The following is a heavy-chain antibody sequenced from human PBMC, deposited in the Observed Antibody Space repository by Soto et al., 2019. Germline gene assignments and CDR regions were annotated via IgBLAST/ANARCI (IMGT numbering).Heavy chain of an antibody. Sequence: QITLKESGPTLVKPTQTLTLTCTFSGFSLSTSGVGVGWIRQPPGKALEWLALIYWDDGKRYSPSLKSRLTITKDTSKNQVVLTMTNMDPVDTATYYCAHRRSGIAAADTYFDYWGQGTLVTVSS. J-gene: IGHJ4*02. CDR2: IYWDDGK. CDR1: GFSLSTSGVG. V-gene: IGHV2-5*02. CDR3: AHRRSGIAAADTYFDY. D-gene: IGHD6-13*01.